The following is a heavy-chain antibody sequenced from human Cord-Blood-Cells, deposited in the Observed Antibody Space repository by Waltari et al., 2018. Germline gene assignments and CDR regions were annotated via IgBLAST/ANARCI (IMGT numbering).Heavy chain of an antibody. V-gene: IGHV3-15*01. D-gene: IGHD6-13*01. CDR2: IKSKTDGGTT. Sequence: EVQLVESGGGLVKPGGSLRLSCAASGFTFSNAWLIWVRQAPGKGLEWVGRIKSKTDGGTTDYAAPVKGRFTSSRDDSKNTLYLQMNSLKTEDTAVYYCTTDRIAAADAFDIWGQGTMVTVSS. CDR1: GFTFSNAW. J-gene: IGHJ3*02. CDR3: TTDRIAAADAFDI.